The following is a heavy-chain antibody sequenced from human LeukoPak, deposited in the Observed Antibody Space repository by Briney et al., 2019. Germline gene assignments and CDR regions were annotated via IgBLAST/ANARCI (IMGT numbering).Heavy chain of an antibody. CDR3: ARDASSSWYNYYYGMDV. V-gene: IGHV3-33*01. CDR1: GFTFSSYG. CDR2: IWYDGSNK. J-gene: IGHJ6*02. Sequence: GGSLRLSCAASGFTFSSYGMHWVRQAPGKGLEWVAVIWYDGSNKYYADSVKGRFTISRDNSKNTLYLQMNSLRAEDTAVYYCARDASSSWYNYYYGMDVWGQGTTVTVSS. D-gene: IGHD6-13*01.